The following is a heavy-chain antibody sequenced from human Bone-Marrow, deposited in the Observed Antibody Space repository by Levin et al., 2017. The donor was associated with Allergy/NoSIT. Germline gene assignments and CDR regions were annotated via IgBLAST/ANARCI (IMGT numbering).Heavy chain of an antibody. V-gene: IGHV3-21*06. CDR3: ARDQDYGFLSGLGWFDP. Sequence: PGESLKISCLASGFSLGDYTMNWVRQAPGKGLEWIASISGSSSYIFYADSVNGRFTVSRDNAKNSVYLQLGSLRGDDTAIYFCARDQDYGFLSGLGWFDPWGQGTQVTVS. CDR2: ISGSSSYI. D-gene: IGHD3-3*01. J-gene: IGHJ5*02. CDR1: GFSLGDYT.